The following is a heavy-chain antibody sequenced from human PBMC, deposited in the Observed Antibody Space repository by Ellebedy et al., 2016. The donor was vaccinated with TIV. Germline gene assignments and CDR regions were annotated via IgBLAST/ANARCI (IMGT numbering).Heavy chain of an antibody. J-gene: IGHJ4*02. Sequence: GGSLRLSXAVSGFTFSRYTMNWVRQAPGKGLEWVSSISSSSNYIYYADSVKGRFTISRDNAKNSLYLQMNSLRAEDTAVYYCARENNFWSGYAFDYWGQGTLVTVSS. V-gene: IGHV3-21*01. CDR1: GFTFSRYT. CDR2: ISSSSNYI. CDR3: ARENNFWSGYAFDY. D-gene: IGHD3-3*01.